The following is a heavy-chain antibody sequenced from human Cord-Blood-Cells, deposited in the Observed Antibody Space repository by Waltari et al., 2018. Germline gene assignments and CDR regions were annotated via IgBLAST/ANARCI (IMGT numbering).Heavy chain of an antibody. J-gene: IGHJ4*02. CDR1: GFTFSNAW. CDR3: TTPFGWGGGY. D-gene: IGHD3-16*01. V-gene: IGHV3-15*01. Sequence: EVQLVESGGGLVKPGGSLRLSCAASGFTFSNAWLSWVRQAPGKGQGWVGRCKSKADGGTTGYAAPVKGRFTISRDDSKNTLYLQMNSLKTEDTAVYYCTTPFGWGGGYWGQGTLVTVSS. CDR2: CKSKADGGTT.